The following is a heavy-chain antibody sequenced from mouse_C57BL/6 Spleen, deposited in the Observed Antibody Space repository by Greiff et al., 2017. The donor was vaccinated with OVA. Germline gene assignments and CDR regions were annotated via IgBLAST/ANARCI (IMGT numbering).Heavy chain of an antibody. Sequence: EVQLQQSGPELVKPGASVKIPCKASGYTFTDYNMDWVKQSHGKSLEWIGDINPNNGGTIYNQKFKGKATLTVDKSSSTAYMELRSLTSEDTAVYYCARSYYDYDDGAMDDWGQGTSVTVSS. J-gene: IGHJ4*01. CDR2: INPNNGGT. V-gene: IGHV1-18*01. CDR3: ARSYYDYDDGAMDD. CDR1: GYTFTDYN. D-gene: IGHD2-4*01.